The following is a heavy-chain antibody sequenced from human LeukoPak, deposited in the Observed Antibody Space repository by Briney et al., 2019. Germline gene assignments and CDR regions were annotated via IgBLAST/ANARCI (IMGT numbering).Heavy chain of an antibody. Sequence: GGSLRLSFAASGFTFSSYWMSWVRQAPGKGLEWVANIKQDGSEKYYVDSVKGRFAISGDNAKNSLYLQMNSLRAEDTAVYYCARDQNGLAFDYWGQGTLVTVSS. D-gene: IGHD1-1*01. CDR1: GFTFSSYW. J-gene: IGHJ4*02. CDR2: IKQDGSEK. CDR3: ARDQNGLAFDY. V-gene: IGHV3-7*01.